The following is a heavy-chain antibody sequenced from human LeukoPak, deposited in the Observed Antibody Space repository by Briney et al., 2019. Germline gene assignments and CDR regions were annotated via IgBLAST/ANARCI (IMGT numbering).Heavy chain of an antibody. CDR3: AREIQQLVRFYYYYYYMDV. CDR1: GYTFTGYY. D-gene: IGHD6-13*01. Sequence: ASVKVSCKASGYTFTGYYMHWVRQAPGQGLEWMGWINPSSGGTNYAQRFQGRVTMTRDTSISTAYMELSRLRSDDTAVYYCAREIQQLVRFYYYYYYMDVWGKGTTVTVSS. J-gene: IGHJ6*03. CDR2: INPSSGGT. V-gene: IGHV1-2*02.